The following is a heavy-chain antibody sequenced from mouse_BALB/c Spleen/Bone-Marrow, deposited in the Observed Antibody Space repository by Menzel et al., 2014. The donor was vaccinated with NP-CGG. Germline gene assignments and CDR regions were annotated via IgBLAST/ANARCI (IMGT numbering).Heavy chain of an antibody. CDR3: ARGVRQLGLPF. Sequence: EVQLQQSGAELVKPGASVKLSCTSSGFNIRDTYIHWVKRRPEQGLEWIGKIDPAKDNTEYDPKFQGKATITADAPSNTAYLQLSSLTSEDTAVYYCARGVRQLGLPFWGQGTLVTVST. V-gene: IGHV14-3*02. J-gene: IGHJ3*01. D-gene: IGHD3-2*01. CDR1: GFNIRDTY. CDR2: IDPAKDNT.